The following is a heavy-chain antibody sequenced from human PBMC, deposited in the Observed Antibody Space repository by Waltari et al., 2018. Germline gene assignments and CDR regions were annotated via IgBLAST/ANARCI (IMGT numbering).Heavy chain of an antibody. J-gene: IGHJ4*02. V-gene: IGHV3-33*01. CDR2: IWYDGSNK. CDR1: GFTFSSYG. CDR3: AREGAAAGTGYFDY. D-gene: IGHD6-13*01. Sequence: QVQLVESGGGVVQPGRSLRLSCAASGFTFSSYGMHWVRQAPGKGLEWVAVIWYDGSNKYYADSVKGRFTISRDNSKNTLYLQMNSLRAEDTAVYYCAREGAAAGTGYFDYWGQGTLVTVSS.